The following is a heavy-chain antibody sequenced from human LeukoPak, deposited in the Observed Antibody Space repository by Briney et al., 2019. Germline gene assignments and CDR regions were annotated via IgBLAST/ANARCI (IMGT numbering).Heavy chain of an antibody. CDR3: ARTPRLDH. CDR1: GFNFNSYW. CDR2: INGDGSNT. J-gene: IGHJ4*02. Sequence: QAGGSLRLSCAASGFNFNSYWMHWVRQAPGKGLVWVSCINGDGSNTRYADSVKGRFTISRDNAKNTLYLQVNSLRAEDTAVYYCARTPRLDHWGQGTLVTVSS. V-gene: IGHV3-74*01.